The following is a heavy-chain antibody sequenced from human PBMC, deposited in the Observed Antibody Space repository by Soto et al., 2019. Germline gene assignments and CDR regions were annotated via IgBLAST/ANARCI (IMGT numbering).Heavy chain of an antibody. J-gene: IGHJ4*02. CDR3: ARESEDLTSNFDY. V-gene: IGHV3-7*01. Sequence: GGSLRLSCAASGFTFSSYWMSWVRQAPGKGLEWVANIKQDGSEKYYVDSVKGRFTISRDNAKNSLYLEMNSLRAEDTAVYYCARESEDLTSNFDYWGQGTLVTVSS. CDR2: IKQDGSEK. CDR1: GFTFSSYW.